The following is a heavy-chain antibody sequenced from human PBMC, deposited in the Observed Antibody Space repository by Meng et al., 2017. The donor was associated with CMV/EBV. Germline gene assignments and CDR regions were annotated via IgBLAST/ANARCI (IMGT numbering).Heavy chain of an antibody. Sequence: ASVKVSCKASGYTFTGYYMHWVRQAPGQGLEWMGWINPNSGGTNYAQTFQGRVTMTRDTSISTAYMELSRLRSDDTAVYYCARVLRQQLVPGYFDYWGQGTLVTVSS. J-gene: IGHJ4*02. CDR1: GYTFTGYY. V-gene: IGHV1-2*02. CDR3: ARVLRQQLVPGYFDY. D-gene: IGHD6-13*01. CDR2: INPNSGGT.